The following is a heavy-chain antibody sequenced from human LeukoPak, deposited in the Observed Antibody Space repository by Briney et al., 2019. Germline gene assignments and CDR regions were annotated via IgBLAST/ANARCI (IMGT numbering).Heavy chain of an antibody. J-gene: IGHJ5*02. CDR2: IWYDGSKK. V-gene: IGHV3-30*02. CDR3: ERVLWVFPNKYLDP. D-gene: IGHD2-21*01. CDR1: GFSFSAYG. Sequence: PGGSLRLSCAASGFSFSAYGMHWVRQAPGKGLEWVAYIWYDGSKKEYANSVKGRFTISRDTSKSTVYLQMNSLRPEDTAVYYWERVLWVFPNKYLDPWGRGPLAT.